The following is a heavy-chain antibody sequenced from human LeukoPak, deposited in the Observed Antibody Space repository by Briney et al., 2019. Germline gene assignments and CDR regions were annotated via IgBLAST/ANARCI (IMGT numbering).Heavy chain of an antibody. CDR1: GLTFGNYA. CDR2: ISHSGANT. CDR3: ARVWTATTPDY. Sequence: PGGSLRLSCAASGLTFGNYALSWVRQAPGKGLEWVSGISHSGANTYYSDSVKGRFTISRDNSKNTLYLQMNSLRAEDTAMYYRARVWTATTPDYWGQGTLVTVSS. J-gene: IGHJ4*02. V-gene: IGHV3-23*01. D-gene: IGHD4-17*01.